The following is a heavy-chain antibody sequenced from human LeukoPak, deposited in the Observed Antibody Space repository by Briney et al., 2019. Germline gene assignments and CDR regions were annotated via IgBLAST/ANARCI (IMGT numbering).Heavy chain of an antibody. J-gene: IGHJ4*02. Sequence: GGSLRLSCAASGFTFSSYAMSWVRQAPGKGLEWVSAISGSGGSTYYADSVKGRFTISRDNSKNTLYLQMNSLKTEDTAVYYCTTKLLWFGETNFDYWGQGTLVTVSS. CDR3: TTKLLWFGETNFDY. CDR2: ISGSGGST. D-gene: IGHD3-10*01. V-gene: IGHV3-23*01. CDR1: GFTFSSYA.